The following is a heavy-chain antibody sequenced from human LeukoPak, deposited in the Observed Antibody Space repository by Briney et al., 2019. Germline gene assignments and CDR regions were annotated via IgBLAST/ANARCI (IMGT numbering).Heavy chain of an antibody. D-gene: IGHD3-10*01. CDR2: IGSRSDYI. V-gene: IGHV3-21*01. Sequence: GGSLRLSCAASGFTFSSYTMSWVRQAPGKGLEWVSCIGSRSDYIYSADSVKGRFTISRDNAKNSLYLQMNSLRAADTAVYYCAREGGLEKSGDYWGQGTLVTVSS. CDR3: AREGGLEKSGDY. J-gene: IGHJ4*02. CDR1: GFTFSSYT.